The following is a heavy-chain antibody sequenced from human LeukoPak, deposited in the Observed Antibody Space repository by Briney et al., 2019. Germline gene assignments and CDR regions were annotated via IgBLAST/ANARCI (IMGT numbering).Heavy chain of an antibody. CDR1: GGSFSGYY. V-gene: IGHV4-34*01. J-gene: IGHJ5*02. CDR2: INHSGST. D-gene: IGHD6-19*01. Sequence: SESLSLTCAVYGGSFSGYYWSWIRQPPGKGLEWIGEINHSGSTNYNPSLKSRVTISVDTSKNQFSLKLSSVTAADTAVYYCARTCSSGSNWFDPWGQGTLVTVSS. CDR3: ARTCSSGSNWFDP.